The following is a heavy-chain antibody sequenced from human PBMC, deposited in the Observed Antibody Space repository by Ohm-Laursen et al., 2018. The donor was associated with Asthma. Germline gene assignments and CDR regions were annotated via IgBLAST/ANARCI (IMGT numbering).Heavy chain of an antibody. Sequence: SLRLSCAASGFTVSSNYMSWIRQAPGKGLEWVSYISSSGSTIYYADSVKGRFTISRDNAKNSLYLQMNSLRAEDTAVYYCARDRFGEEWGLLRYFDYWGQGTLVTVSS. CDR1: GFTVSSNY. J-gene: IGHJ4*02. CDR3: ARDRFGEEWGLLRYFDY. CDR2: ISSSGSTI. D-gene: IGHD1-26*01. V-gene: IGHV3-11*01.